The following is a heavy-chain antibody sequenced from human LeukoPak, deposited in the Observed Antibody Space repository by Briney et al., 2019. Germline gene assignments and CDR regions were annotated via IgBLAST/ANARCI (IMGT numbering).Heavy chain of an antibody. CDR2: IYYSGST. D-gene: IGHD3-9*01. CDR1: GGSISSGGYY. V-gene: IGHV4-31*03. Sequence: RASETLSLTCTVSGGSISSGGYYWSWIRQHPGKGLEWIGYIYYSGSTYYNPSLKSRVTISVDTSKNQFSLKLSSVTAADTAVYYCARGVLTGGNWFDPWGQGTLVTVSS. J-gene: IGHJ5*02. CDR3: ARGVLTGGNWFDP.